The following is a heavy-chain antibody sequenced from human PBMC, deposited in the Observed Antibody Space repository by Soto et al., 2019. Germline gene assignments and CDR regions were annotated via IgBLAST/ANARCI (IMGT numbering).Heavy chain of an antibody. J-gene: IGHJ4*02. Sequence: WKAVGYGNTIDPRHWRSQTPGQRLEWMGWINGGKGNTKYTQKFQGRVTITRHTAANIANMGRSGLRSEDTAVYYCAVHRSDYCGSGSPRSPFGYWGQRTLGTVSS. CDR1: GYGNTIDP. CDR2: INGGKGNT. V-gene: IGHV1-3*01. CDR3: AVHRSDYCGSGSPRSPFGY. D-gene: IGHD3-10*01.